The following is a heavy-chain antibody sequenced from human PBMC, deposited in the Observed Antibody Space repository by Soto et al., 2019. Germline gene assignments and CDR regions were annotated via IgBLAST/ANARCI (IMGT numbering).Heavy chain of an antibody. D-gene: IGHD3-3*01. CDR1: GFTFSSYS. Sequence: GGSLRLSCAASGFTFSSYSMNWVRQAPGKGLEWVSSISSSSSYIYYADSVKGRFTISRDNAKNSLYLKMDSLRVEDTAVYYWARDLEDFYFDYWGQGTLVTVSS. V-gene: IGHV3-21*01. CDR3: ARDLEDFYFDY. J-gene: IGHJ4*02. CDR2: ISSSSSYI.